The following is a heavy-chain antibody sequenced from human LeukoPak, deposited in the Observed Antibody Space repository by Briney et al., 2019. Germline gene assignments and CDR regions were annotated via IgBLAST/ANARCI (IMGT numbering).Heavy chain of an antibody. V-gene: IGHV1-69*05. D-gene: IGHD3-22*01. CDR3: ARALYNRGYYFDY. CDR2: IIPVFGPT. CDR1: GGFLSTYA. J-gene: IGHJ4*02. Sequence: SVKVSCKTSGGFLSTYAITWVRQAPGRGLEWLGGIIPVFGPTHYAQKFQGRVTITTDESTSTAYMELSSMTSEDTAVYYCARALYNRGYYFDYWGQGTLVTVPS.